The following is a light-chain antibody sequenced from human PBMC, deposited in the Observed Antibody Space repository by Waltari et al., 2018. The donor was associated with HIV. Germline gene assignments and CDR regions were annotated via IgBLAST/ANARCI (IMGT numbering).Light chain of an antibody. Sequence: AVTQPASVSGLPGQSTTISCTGDDSDFGLYNFVSWYQQHPGKPPILILYDVDSRALGVSDRFSGSMSGNTASLTISGLRAEDEGHYYCASFTGDNTVIFGGGTEVTVL. CDR2: DVD. J-gene: IGLJ2*01. CDR3: ASFTGDNTVI. CDR1: DSDFGLYNF. V-gene: IGLV2-14*03.